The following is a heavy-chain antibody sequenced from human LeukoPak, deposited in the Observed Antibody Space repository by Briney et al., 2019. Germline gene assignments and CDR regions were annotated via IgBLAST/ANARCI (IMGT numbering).Heavy chain of an antibody. Sequence: ASVKVSCKASGYTFTGYYMRWVRQAPGQGLEWMGWINPNSGGTNYAQKFQGRVTMTRDTSISTAYMELSRLRSDDTAVYYCARSLLGYCSSTSCSPGVGWFDPWGQGTLVTVSS. CDR3: ARSLLGYCSSTSCSPGVGWFDP. CDR1: GYTFTGYY. V-gene: IGHV1-2*02. CDR2: INPNSGGT. D-gene: IGHD2-2*01. J-gene: IGHJ5*02.